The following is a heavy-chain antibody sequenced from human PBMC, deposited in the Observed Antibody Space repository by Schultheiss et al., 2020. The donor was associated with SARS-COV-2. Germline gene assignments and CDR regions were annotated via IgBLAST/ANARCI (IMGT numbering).Heavy chain of an antibody. J-gene: IGHJ6*03. CDR3: ARDLQLGYYYYYMDV. CDR2: IYYSGST. D-gene: IGHD6-6*01. Sequence: SETLSLTCTVSGGSISSYYWSWIRQPAGKGLEWIGYIYYSGSTNYNPSLKSRVTISVDTSKNQFSLKLSSVTAADTAVYYCARDLQLGYYYYYMDVWGKGTTVTVSS. CDR1: GGSISSYY. V-gene: IGHV4-59*12.